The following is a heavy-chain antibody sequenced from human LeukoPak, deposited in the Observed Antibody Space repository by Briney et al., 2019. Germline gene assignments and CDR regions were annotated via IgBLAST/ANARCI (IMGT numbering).Heavy chain of an antibody. D-gene: IGHD2-2*01. CDR2: INPNSGGT. V-gene: IGHV1-2*04. CDR3: ARDSKANAFDI. CDR1: GYTFTVYY. Sequence: ASVKVSCAASGYTFTVYYMHWVRQAPGQGLEWMGWINPNSGGTNYAQKFQGWVTMTRDTSISTAYMELSRLRSDDTAVYYCARDSKANAFDIWGQGTMVTVSS. J-gene: IGHJ3*02.